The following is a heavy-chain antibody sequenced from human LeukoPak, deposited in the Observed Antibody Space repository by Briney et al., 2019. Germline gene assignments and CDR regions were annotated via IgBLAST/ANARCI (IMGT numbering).Heavy chain of an antibody. Sequence: PGGSLRLSCAASGFTFDDYAMHWVRQAPGKGLEWVSGISWNSGSIGYADSVKGRFTISRDNAKNSLYLQMNSLRAEDMALYYCAKDQMAYGDYVAVAAFDIWGQGTMVTVSS. CDR1: GFTFDDYA. J-gene: IGHJ3*02. CDR3: AKDQMAYGDYVAVAAFDI. CDR2: ISWNSGSI. D-gene: IGHD4-17*01. V-gene: IGHV3-9*03.